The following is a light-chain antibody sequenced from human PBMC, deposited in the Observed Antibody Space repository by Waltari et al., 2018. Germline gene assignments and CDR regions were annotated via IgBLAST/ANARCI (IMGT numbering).Light chain of an antibody. J-gene: IGLJ1*01. CDR1: TSNIGNNY. Sequence: QSVLTQPPSASATPGQSVTISCSGSTSNIGNNYVLWYQQLLGAAPKRLVYGNDQRPSGVPGRFSGSKYDTSTSLTISGLRSEDEAEYYCASWDDSLSAYVFGTGTKVTVL. V-gene: IGLV1-47*01. CDR3: ASWDDSLSAYV. CDR2: GND.